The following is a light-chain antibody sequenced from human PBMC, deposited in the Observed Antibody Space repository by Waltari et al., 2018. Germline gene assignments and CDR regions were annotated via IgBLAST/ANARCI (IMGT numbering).Light chain of an antibody. CDR2: RNN. V-gene: IGLV1-47*01. Sequence: QSVLTQPPSASGTPGQRVPISCSGSSPNLGSNYVYWYQQPPGTAPKLLIYRNNQRPSGVPDRFSGSKSGTSASLAISGLRSEDEADYYCAAWDDSLSGRVFGGGTKLTVL. CDR1: SPNLGSNY. CDR3: AAWDDSLSGRV. J-gene: IGLJ2*01.